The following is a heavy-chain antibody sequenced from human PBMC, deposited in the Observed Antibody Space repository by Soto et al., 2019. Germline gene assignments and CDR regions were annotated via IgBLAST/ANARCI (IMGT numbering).Heavy chain of an antibody. D-gene: IGHD4-17*01. CDR1: GSPLTELS. J-gene: IGHJ6*02. Sequence: ASVKISCKVSGSPLTELSMHWVRQAPGKGLEWMGGFDPEDGETIYAQKFQGRVTMTEDTSTDTAYMELSSLRAEDTAVYYCATDIAMTTVTPYYYYYGMDVWGQGTTVTVSS. CDR3: ATDIAMTTVTPYYYYYGMDV. V-gene: IGHV1-24*01. CDR2: FDPEDGET.